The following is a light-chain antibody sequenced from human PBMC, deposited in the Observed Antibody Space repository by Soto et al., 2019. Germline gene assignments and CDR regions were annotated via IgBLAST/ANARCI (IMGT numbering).Light chain of an antibody. Sequence: DIQMTQSPSYVSASVGDRVTITCRASQGINIWLAWYQQKPGKAPNLLIYAASTLQSGVPTRFTGSGSGTEFTLTISSLQPEDFATYYCQQADSFPLTIGGGTKVEIK. CDR2: AAS. J-gene: IGKJ4*01. CDR1: QGINIW. V-gene: IGKV1-12*01. CDR3: QQADSFPLT.